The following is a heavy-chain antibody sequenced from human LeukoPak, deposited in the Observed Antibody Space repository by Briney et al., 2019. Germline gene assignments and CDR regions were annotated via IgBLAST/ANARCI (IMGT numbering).Heavy chain of an antibody. Sequence: SLRLSFSASGFTFYDYAMHWVRQAPGEGVEWVSGIRWNNNSIGYSDSLEGRFTISRDNAKNSLYLQMNSLRAEDTALYCCAKDRDGIVGATWGYFDYWGQGTLVTVSS. V-gene: IGHV3-9*01. D-gene: IGHD1-26*01. CDR3: AKDRDGIVGATWGYFDY. J-gene: IGHJ4*02. CDR2: IRWNNNSI. CDR1: GFTFYDYA.